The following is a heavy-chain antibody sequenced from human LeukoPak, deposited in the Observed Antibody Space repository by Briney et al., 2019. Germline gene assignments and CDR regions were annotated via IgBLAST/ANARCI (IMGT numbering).Heavy chain of an antibody. J-gene: IGHJ5*02. Sequence: PGGSLRLSCAASGFTFSNYFMHWVHQAPGKGRVWVSRINSDGTSTMYADSVKGRFTISRDNAKNMLYMQMNSLRDEDTAVYYCARRVDATRWFDPWGQGTLVTVSS. D-gene: IGHD2-15*01. CDR3: ARRVDATRWFDP. V-gene: IGHV3-74*03. CDR1: GFTFSNYF. CDR2: INSDGTST.